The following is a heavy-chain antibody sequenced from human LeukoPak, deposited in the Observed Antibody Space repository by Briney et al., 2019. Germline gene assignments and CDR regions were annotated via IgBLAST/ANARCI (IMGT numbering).Heavy chain of an antibody. CDR1: GFTFSNAW. Sequence: PGGSLRLSCAASGFTFSNAWMSWVRQAPGKGLEWVGRIKSKTDGGTTDYAAPVKGRFTISRDDSKNTLYLQMNSLRAEDTAVYYCAKNYYDTSLHFDIWGQGTMVTVSS. J-gene: IGHJ3*02. D-gene: IGHD3-22*01. CDR3: AKNYYDTSLHFDI. V-gene: IGHV3-15*01. CDR2: IKSKTDGGTT.